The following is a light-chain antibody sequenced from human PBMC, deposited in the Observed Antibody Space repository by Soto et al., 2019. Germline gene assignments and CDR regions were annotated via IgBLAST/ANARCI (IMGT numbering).Light chain of an antibody. CDR2: GAS. Sequence: EIVLTQSPGTLSLSPGERATLSCTASQSVRNNYLAWYQQKPGQAPRLLINGASSRATGIPDRFSGSGSGTDLTLTITRLEPEDFAVYYCQQYSSSPDTFGGGTKVEVK. CDR1: QSVRNNY. CDR3: QQYSSSPDT. J-gene: IGKJ4*01. V-gene: IGKV3-20*01.